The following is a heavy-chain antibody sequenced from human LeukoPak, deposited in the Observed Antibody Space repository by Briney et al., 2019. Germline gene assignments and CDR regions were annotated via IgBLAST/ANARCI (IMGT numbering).Heavy chain of an antibody. CDR3: ASGIAAAGTLTLDY. CDR2: INSDGSST. D-gene: IGHD6-13*01. V-gene: IGHV3-74*01. J-gene: IGHJ4*02. CDR1: GFTFSSYW. Sequence: QSGGSLRLSCAASGFTFSSYWMHWVRQAPGKGLVWVSRINSDGSSTSYADSVKGRFTISRDNAKNTLYLRMNSLRAEDTAVYYCASGIAAAGTLTLDYWGQGTLVTVSS.